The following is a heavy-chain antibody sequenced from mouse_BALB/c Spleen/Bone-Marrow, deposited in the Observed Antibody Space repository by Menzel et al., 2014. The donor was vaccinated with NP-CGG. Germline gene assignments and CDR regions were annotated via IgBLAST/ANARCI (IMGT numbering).Heavy chain of an antibody. CDR2: IYPGNSDT. Sequence: DVKLVESGTVLARPGASVKMSCKASGYSFTSYWMHWVKQRPGQGLEWIGAIYPGNSDTRYNQKFKGKAKLTAVTSASTAYMELSSLTNEDSAVYYCTGYGNYVETSFAYWGQGTLVTVSA. D-gene: IGHD2-1*01. V-gene: IGHV1-5*01. J-gene: IGHJ3*01. CDR1: GYSFTSYW. CDR3: TGYGNYVETSFAY.